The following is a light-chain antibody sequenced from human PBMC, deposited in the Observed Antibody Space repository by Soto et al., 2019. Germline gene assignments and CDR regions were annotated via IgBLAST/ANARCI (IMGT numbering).Light chain of an antibody. Sequence: QLVLNQSPSASASLGASVKITCTLSSGHSTYAIAWHQQQPEKGPRYLMKVNSDGSHNKGDGIPDRFSGSSSGAERYLTISSLQSEDEADYYCQAWGSGVVVFGGGTQLTVL. CDR3: QAWGSGVVV. CDR2: VNSDGSH. CDR1: SGHSTYA. J-gene: IGLJ2*01. V-gene: IGLV4-69*01.